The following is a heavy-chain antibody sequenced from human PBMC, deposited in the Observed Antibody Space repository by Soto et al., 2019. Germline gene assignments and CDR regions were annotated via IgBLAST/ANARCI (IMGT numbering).Heavy chain of an antibody. D-gene: IGHD3-16*02. Sequence: ASVKVSCKVSGYTLTELSMHWVRQAPGKGLEWMGGFDPEDGETIYAQKFQGRVTMTEDTSTDTAYMGLSSLRSKDTAVYYCATNSLGRYDYIWGSYRSRYYFDYWGQGTLVTVSS. CDR2: FDPEDGET. CDR1: GYTLTELS. CDR3: ATNSLGRYDYIWGSYRSRYYFDY. V-gene: IGHV1-24*01. J-gene: IGHJ4*02.